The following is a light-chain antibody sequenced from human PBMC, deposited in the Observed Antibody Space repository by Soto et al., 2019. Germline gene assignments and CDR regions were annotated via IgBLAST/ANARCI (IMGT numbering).Light chain of an antibody. V-gene: IGKV3-20*01. J-gene: IGKJ5*01. CDR2: GAS. Sequence: ELPLTPSPSPLSLSSGERATLSWRARQSVSSTYLTWYQQKPGLAPRLLIYGASTRATGIPDRFSGSGSGTHFTLTISRLEPEDFATYYCQHIGSTTSTFGQGTQLEN. CDR1: QSVSSTY. CDR3: QHIGSTTST.